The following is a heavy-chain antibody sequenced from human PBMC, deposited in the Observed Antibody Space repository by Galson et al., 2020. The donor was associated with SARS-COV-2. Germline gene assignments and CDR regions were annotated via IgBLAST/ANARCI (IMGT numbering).Heavy chain of an antibody. V-gene: IGHV3-30*03. CDR1: GFTFSSYG. D-gene: IGHD3-10*01. Sequence: GESLKISCAASGFTFSSYGMHWVRQAPGKGLEWGAVISYDGSNKYYADSVKGRFTISRDNSKNTLYLQMNSLRAEDTAVYYCARDHMVRGVIITWDVDYYYYYGMDVWGQGNTVTVSS. J-gene: IGHJ6*02. CDR2: ISYDGSNK. CDR3: ARDHMVRGVIITWDVDYYYYYGMDV.